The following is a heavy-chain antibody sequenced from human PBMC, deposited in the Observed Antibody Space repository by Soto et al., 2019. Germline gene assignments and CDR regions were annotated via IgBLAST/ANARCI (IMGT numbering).Heavy chain of an antibody. D-gene: IGHD1-26*01. CDR1: WFTFGGYS. V-gene: IGHV3-48*02. Sequence: QPVGSLRLSCAASWFTFGGYSMNWVRQAPGKGLEWISYISSLSSPRYYAESVEGRFIISRDNAKNSLYLQMNSLRDEDTAVYFCVREDILGARSFDYWGQGTRVTVSS. J-gene: IGHJ4*02. CDR3: VREDILGARSFDY. CDR2: ISSLSSPR.